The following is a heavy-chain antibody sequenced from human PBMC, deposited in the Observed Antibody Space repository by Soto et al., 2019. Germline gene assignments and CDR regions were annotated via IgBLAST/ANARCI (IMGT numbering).Heavy chain of an antibody. CDR3: AREWGPGYCSSTSCYLDWFDP. D-gene: IGHD2-2*03. CDR1: GYTFTSYV. V-gene: IGHV1-18*01. CDR2: ISAYNGNT. J-gene: IGHJ5*02. Sequence: ASVKVSCKASGYTFTSYVIIWVRQAPGQGLEYMGRISAYNGNTNYAQKLQGRVTMTTDTSTSTAYMELRSLRSDDTAVYYCAREWGPGYCSSTSCYLDWFDPRGQGTLVTVSS.